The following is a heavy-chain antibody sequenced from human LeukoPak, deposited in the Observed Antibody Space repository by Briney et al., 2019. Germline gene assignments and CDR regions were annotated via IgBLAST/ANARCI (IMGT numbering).Heavy chain of an antibody. J-gene: IGHJ4*02. D-gene: IGHD6-13*01. CDR3: AKAHSSSWGIFDY. Sequence: GGSLRLSCTTSAFTFSRNGMHWVRQTPGKGLEWVAFIRDDGSTKYYADSVKGRFTISRDNSKNALLLQMNGLRVEDTAVYYCAKAHSSSWGIFDYWGQGTLVTVSS. CDR2: IRDDGSTK. V-gene: IGHV3-30*02. CDR1: AFTFSRNG.